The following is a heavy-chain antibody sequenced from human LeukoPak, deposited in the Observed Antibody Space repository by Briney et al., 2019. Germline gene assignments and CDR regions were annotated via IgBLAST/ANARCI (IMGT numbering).Heavy chain of an antibody. J-gene: IGHJ6*04. Sequence: GGSLRLSCAASKFTFSTFSMNWVRQAPGKGLEWVSYISSSGSTIYYADSVKGRFTISRDNAKNSLYLQMNSLRAEDTAVYYCAELGITMIGGVWGKGTTVTISS. CDR2: ISSSGSTI. CDR1: KFTFSTFS. CDR3: AELGITMIGGV. V-gene: IGHV3-48*04. D-gene: IGHD3-10*02.